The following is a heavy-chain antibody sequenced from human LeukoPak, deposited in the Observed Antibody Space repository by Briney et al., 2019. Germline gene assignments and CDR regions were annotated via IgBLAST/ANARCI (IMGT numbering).Heavy chain of an antibody. J-gene: IGHJ4*02. Sequence: GGSLRLSCAASGFTFSSYAIHWVRQAPGKGLEWVAVISYDGSNKYYADSVKGRFTISRDNSKNTLYLQMNSLRTEDTAVYYCARAATVTTPWDYWGQGTLVTVSS. V-gene: IGHV3-30-3*01. CDR2: ISYDGSNK. CDR3: ARAATVTTPWDY. CDR1: GFTFSSYA. D-gene: IGHD4-23*01.